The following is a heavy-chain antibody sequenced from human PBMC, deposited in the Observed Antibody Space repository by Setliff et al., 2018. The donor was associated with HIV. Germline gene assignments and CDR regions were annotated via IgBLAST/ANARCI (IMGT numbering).Heavy chain of an antibody. D-gene: IGHD1-26*01. CDR3: ARDLWGDDAFDI. V-gene: IGHV1-69*05. CDR2: IIPMYGVA. J-gene: IGHJ3*02. Sequence: GASVKVSCKASGGTFSSYVISWVRQAPGQGPEWMGGIIPMYGVANYAQKFQGRVTITTDESTSTAYMELSSLRSDDTAVYYCARDLWGDDAFDIWGQGTMVTVSS. CDR1: GGTFSSYV.